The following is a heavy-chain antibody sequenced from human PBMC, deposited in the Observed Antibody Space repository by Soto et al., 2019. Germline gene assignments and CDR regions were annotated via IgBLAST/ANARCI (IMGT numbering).Heavy chain of an antibody. CDR3: ARGRYCSSTGCPCFDY. CDR1: GFAFSSYW. V-gene: IGHV3-7*04. J-gene: IGHJ4*01. Sequence: PGGSLRLSCAASGFAFSSYWMTWVRQAPGKGLEWVANVKHDGNEKYYVDSVKGRFTISRDNGKNSLYLQMNSLRAEDTAVYFCARGRYCSSTGCPCFDYWG. D-gene: IGHD2-2*01. CDR2: VKHDGNEK.